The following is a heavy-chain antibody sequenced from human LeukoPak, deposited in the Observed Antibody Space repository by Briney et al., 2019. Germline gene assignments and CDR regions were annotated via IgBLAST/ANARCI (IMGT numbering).Heavy chain of an antibody. D-gene: IGHD3-22*01. CDR2: IKYDGTHK. Sequence: GGSLRLSCVASGISFSSYWMAWVRQAPGKGLEWVANIKYDGTHKFYADSVKGRFTISRDNTKNSLFLEMNSLTADDTAVYFCASSHDSSGNDWGQGTLVTVSS. J-gene: IGHJ4*02. CDR3: ASSHDSSGND. V-gene: IGHV3-7*01. CDR1: GISFSSYW.